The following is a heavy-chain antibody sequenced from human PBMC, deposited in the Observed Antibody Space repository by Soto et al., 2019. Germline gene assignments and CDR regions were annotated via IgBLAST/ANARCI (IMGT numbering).Heavy chain of an antibody. CDR1: GFTFSSYA. Sequence: PGGSLRLSCAASGFTFSSYAMSWVRQAPGKGLEWVSAISGGGGSTYYADSVKGRFTISRDNSKKTTYLQMNRLRDDETAVYYCARDRISGTTFEAFHIWRQGPMVTVSS. CDR3: ARDRISGTTFEAFHI. J-gene: IGHJ3*02. V-gene: IGHV3-23*01. D-gene: IGHD1-7*01. CDR2: ISGGGGST.